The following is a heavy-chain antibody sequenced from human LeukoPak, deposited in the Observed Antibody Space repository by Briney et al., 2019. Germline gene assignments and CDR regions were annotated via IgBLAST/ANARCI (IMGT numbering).Heavy chain of an antibody. CDR2: IYYSGST. CDR1: GGSVSRNSYY. J-gene: IGHJ5*02. D-gene: IGHD1-26*01. Sequence: SETLSLTCTVSGGSVSRNSYYWNWIRQPPGKGLEWIGYIYYSGSTNYNPSLKSRVTISLDTSKNQFSLKLSSVTAADTAVYYCARVESFKWFDPWGQGTLVTVSS. V-gene: IGHV4-61*01. CDR3: ARVESFKWFDP.